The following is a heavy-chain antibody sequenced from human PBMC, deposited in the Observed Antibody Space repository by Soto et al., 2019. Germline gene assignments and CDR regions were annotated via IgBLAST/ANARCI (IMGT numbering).Heavy chain of an antibody. D-gene: IGHD3-3*01. CDR1: GFTFSSYA. CDR2: ISGSGADT. Sequence: GGSLRLSCAASGFTFSSYAMSWVRQAPGKGLEWVSGISGSGADTYFADYVQGRFTISRDNSKNTLYLQMNSLRAEDTAVYYCAKGNDFWSAWSQGTLVTVSS. V-gene: IGHV3-23*01. J-gene: IGHJ5*02. CDR3: AKGNDFWSA.